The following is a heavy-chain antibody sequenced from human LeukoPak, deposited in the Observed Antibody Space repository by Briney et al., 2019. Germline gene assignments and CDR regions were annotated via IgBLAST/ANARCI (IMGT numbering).Heavy chain of an antibody. J-gene: IGHJ4*02. CDR3: AKVKSGTRVVIIPYYFDY. D-gene: IGHD3-3*01. CDR1: GFAFSNNA. CDR2: ISGSGDST. V-gene: IGHV3-23*01. Sequence: GGSLRLSCAASGFAFSNNAMSWVRQAPRKGLEWVSSISGSGDSTYYADSVRGRFTISRDNSKNTLYLQMNNLRAEDTAVYYCAKVKSGTRVVIIPYYFDYWGQGTLLTVSS.